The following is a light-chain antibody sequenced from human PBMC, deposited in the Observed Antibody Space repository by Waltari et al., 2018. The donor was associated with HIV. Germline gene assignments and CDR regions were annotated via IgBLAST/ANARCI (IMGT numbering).Light chain of an antibody. V-gene: IGLV2-14*01. CDR2: AVY. CDR3: SSYSARGFVV. CDR1: TSDLSDFTF. J-gene: IGLJ3*02. Sequence: HSALTQPASVSGSPGQSITISCTGPTSDLSDFTFVSWYHQSPGRAPKPIIFAVYSRPSGISDRCSGSKSGVTASLTISALRAEDEADYFCSSYSARGFVVFGGGTKVTVL.